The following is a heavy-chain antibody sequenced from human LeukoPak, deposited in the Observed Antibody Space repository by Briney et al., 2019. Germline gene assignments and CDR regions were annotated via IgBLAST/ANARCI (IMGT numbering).Heavy chain of an antibody. Sequence: SETLSLTCTVSGGSISSYYWSWIRQPPGKGLEWIGNIYYSGSTNYHPSLKSRVTISVDTSKNQFSLKLSSVTAADTAVYYCARLDYDSSGYYDARRDIWGQGTMVTVSS. CDR1: GGSISSYY. CDR2: IYYSGST. J-gene: IGHJ3*02. V-gene: IGHV4-59*08. D-gene: IGHD3-22*01. CDR3: ARLDYDSSGYYDARRDI.